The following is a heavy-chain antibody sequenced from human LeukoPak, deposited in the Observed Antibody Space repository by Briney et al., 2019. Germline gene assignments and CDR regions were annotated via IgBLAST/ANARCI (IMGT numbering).Heavy chain of an antibody. CDR2: INPSGGST. CDR3: ARDRALVLRYLGVEYGMDV. J-gene: IGHJ6*02. V-gene: IGHV1-46*01. CDR1: GYTLTELS. Sequence: ASVKVSCKVSGYTLTELSMHWVRQAPGQGLEWMGIINPSGGSTSYAQKFQGRVTMTRDTSTSTVYMELSSLRSEDTAVYYCARDRALVLRYLGVEYGMDVWGQGTTVTVSS. D-gene: IGHD3-9*01.